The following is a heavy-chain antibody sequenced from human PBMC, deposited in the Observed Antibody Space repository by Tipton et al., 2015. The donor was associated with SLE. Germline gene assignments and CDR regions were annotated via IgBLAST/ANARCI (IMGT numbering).Heavy chain of an antibody. CDR2: IYYSGST. CDR3: ARDMGSGYHAFDI. J-gene: IGHJ3*02. D-gene: IGHD3-22*01. V-gene: IGHV4-61*01. Sequence: TLSLTCTVSGGSISSGSYYWTWIRQPPGKGLECIGYIYYSGSTNYNPSLKSRVTISVDKSKNQFSLKLSSVTAADTAVYYCARDMGSGYHAFDIWGQGTMVTVSS. CDR1: GGSISSGSYY.